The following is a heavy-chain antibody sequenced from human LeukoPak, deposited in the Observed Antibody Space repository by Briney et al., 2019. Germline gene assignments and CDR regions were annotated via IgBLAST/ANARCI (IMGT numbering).Heavy chain of an antibody. CDR1: GFTFSSYA. CDR3: AKVRKYGGNPHSAFDI. CDR2: ISGSGGST. J-gene: IGHJ3*02. D-gene: IGHD4-23*01. Sequence: GGSLRLSCAASGFTFSSYAMSWVRQAPGKGLEWVSAISGSGGSTYYADSVKGRFTISRDNSKNTLYLQMNSLRAEDTAVYYCAKVRKYGGNPHSAFDIWGQGTMVTVSS. V-gene: IGHV3-23*01.